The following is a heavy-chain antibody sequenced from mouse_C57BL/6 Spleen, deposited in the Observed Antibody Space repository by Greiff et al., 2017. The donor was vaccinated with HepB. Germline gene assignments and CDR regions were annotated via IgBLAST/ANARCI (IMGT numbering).Heavy chain of an antibody. CDR3: ARAYSKAWFAY. Sequence: VQLQQSGPELVKPGASVKLSCKASGYTFTSYDINWVKQRPGQGLEWIGWIYPRDGSTKYNEKFKGKATLTVDTSSSTAYMELHSLTSEDSAVYFFARAYSKAWFAYWGQGTLVTVSA. CDR1: GYTFTSYD. D-gene: IGHD2-5*01. CDR2: IYPRDGST. J-gene: IGHJ3*01. V-gene: IGHV1-85*01.